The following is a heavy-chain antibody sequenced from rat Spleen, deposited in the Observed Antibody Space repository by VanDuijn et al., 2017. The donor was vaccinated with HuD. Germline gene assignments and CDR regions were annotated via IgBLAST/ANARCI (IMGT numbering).Heavy chain of an antibody. J-gene: IGHJ2*01. D-gene: IGHD1-2*01. CDR1: GFTFSDYY. V-gene: IGHV5-29*01. CDR2: ISYDGSST. CDR3: AREAISTYVGWYFDY. Sequence: EVQLVESDGGLVQPGRSLKLSCAASGFTFSDYYMAWVRQAPTKGLEWVATISYDGSSTYYRDSVKGRFTISRDNAKSTLYLQMDSLRSEDTATYYCAREAISTYVGWYFDYWGQGVMVTVSS.